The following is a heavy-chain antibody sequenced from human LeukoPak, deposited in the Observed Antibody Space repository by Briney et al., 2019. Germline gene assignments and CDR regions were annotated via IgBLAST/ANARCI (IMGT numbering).Heavy chain of an antibody. D-gene: IGHD2-2*01. V-gene: IGHV3-23*01. Sequence: GGSLRLSCAASGFTFSSYAMSWVRQAPGKGLEWVSAISGSGGSTYYADSVKGRFTISRDNSKNTLYLQMNSLGAEDTAVYYCAKDLPWGDIVVVPLWAFDIWGQGTMVTVSS. CDR2: ISGSGGST. CDR1: GFTFSSYA. J-gene: IGHJ3*02. CDR3: AKDLPWGDIVVVPLWAFDI.